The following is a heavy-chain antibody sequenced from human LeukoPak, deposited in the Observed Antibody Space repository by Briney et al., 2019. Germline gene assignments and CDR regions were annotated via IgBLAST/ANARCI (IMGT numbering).Heavy chain of an antibody. J-gene: IGHJ4*02. V-gene: IGHV3-7*04. Sequence: PGGSLRLSCAASGFTFSSYWMSWVRQAPGKGLEWVANIKQDGSEKYYVDSVKGRFTISRDNAKNSLYLQMNSLTAEDTAVYYCARCLQWLRLPDFDYWGQGSLVTVSS. D-gene: IGHD5-12*01. CDR3: ARCLQWLRLPDFDY. CDR2: IKQDGSEK. CDR1: GFTFSSYW.